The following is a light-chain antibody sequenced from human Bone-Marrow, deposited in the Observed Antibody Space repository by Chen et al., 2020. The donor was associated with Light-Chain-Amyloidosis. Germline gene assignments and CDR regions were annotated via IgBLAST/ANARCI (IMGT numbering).Light chain of an antibody. Sequence: SYVLTQPSSVSVAPGQTATIACGGNNIGSTSVHWYQQTPGQAPRLVVHDDSDRPSGIPERLSGASSGNAATLTISRVEAWDEADYYCQVWDRSSDRPVFGGGTKLTVL. V-gene: IGLV3-21*02. J-gene: IGLJ3*02. CDR2: DDS. CDR3: QVWDRSSDRPV. CDR1: NIGSTS.